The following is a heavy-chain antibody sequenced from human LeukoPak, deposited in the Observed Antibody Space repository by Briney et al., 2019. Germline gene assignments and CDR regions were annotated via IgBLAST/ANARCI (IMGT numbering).Heavy chain of an antibody. CDR3: ARGQYRYAVDY. Sequence: ASVKVSCKASGYSFPAKYMHWVRQAPGQGLEWMGWINPNSGDTTFAQKFQDRGTMTRDTSISTAYMELSSLTSDDTAVYYSARGQYRYAVDYWGQGTLVTVSS. CDR2: INPNSGDT. CDR1: GYSFPAKY. V-gene: IGHV1-2*02. D-gene: IGHD5-18*01. J-gene: IGHJ4*02.